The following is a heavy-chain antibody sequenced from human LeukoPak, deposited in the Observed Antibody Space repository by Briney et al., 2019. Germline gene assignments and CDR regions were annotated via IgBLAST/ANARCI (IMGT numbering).Heavy chain of an antibody. CDR1: GGSISSYY. J-gene: IGHJ4*02. Sequence: KASETLSLTCTVSGGSISSYYWSWIRQPAGKGLEWIGRIYTSGSTNYNPSLKSRVTMSVDTSKNQLSLKLNFVTAADTAVYYCARDRGGYTYSHDYWGQGTLVTVSS. V-gene: IGHV4-4*07. CDR3: ARDRGGYTYSHDY. CDR2: IYTSGST. D-gene: IGHD5-18*01.